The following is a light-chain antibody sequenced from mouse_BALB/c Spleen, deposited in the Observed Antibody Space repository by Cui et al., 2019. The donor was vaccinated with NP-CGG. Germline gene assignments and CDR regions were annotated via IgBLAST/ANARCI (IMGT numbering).Light chain of an antibody. Sequence: AFVPRKSALTTSPGETVTLTCRSSTGAVTTSNYANWVQEKPDHLFTGLIGGTNNRAPGVPARFSGSLIGDKAALTITGAQTEDEAIYFCALWYSNHWVFGGGTKLTVL. V-gene: IGLV1*01. J-gene: IGLJ1*01. CDR3: ALWYSNHWV. CDR1: TGAVTTSNY. CDR2: GTN.